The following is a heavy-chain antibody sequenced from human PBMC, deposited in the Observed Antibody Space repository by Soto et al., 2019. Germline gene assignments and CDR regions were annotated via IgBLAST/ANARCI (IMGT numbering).Heavy chain of an antibody. V-gene: IGHV4-61*01. Sequence: ETLSLTCAVSGASVSRDSNFWSWIRQPPGKGLEWIGYIYYSGPTRYNPSLESRVTISIDSSKNQVSLNLTSVTAADTAVYYCARGYSHYAHWGRGTLVTVYS. CDR1: GASVSRDSNF. D-gene: IGHD5-18*01. CDR3: ARGYSHYAH. CDR2: IYYSGPT. J-gene: IGHJ4*02.